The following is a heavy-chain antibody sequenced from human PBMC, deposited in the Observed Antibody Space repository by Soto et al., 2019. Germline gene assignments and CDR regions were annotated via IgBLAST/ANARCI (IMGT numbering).Heavy chain of an antibody. CDR3: ARDAPPTYYYDSSGYYYAAFDI. D-gene: IGHD3-22*01. Sequence: GESLKISCKGSGYSFTSYWISWVRQMPGKGLEWMGRIDPSDSYTNYSPSFQGHVTISADKSISTAYLQWSSLKASDTAMYYCARDAPPTYYYDSSGYYYAAFDIWGQGTMVTVSS. CDR2: IDPSDSYT. V-gene: IGHV5-10-1*01. J-gene: IGHJ3*02. CDR1: GYSFTSYW.